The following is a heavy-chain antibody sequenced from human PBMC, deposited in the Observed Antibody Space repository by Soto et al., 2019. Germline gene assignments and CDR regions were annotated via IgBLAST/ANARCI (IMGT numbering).Heavy chain of an antibody. D-gene: IGHD2-2*01. Sequence: QVQLVESGGGVVQPGRSLRLSCAASGFTFSNYAMHWVRQAPGKGLEWVAIVSYDGDNEYYADSVRGRFFICRDNSRNTLYLQTTSLRHEDTAVYYCAKDGGRAYCNSPGWSAEHFDYWGQGTQVTVSS. CDR2: VSYDGDNE. CDR1: GFTFSNYA. J-gene: IGHJ4*02. V-gene: IGHV3-30*18. CDR3: AKDGGRAYCNSPGWSAEHFDY.